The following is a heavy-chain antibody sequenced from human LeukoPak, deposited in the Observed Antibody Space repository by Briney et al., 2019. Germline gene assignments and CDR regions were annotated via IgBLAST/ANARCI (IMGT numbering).Heavy chain of an antibody. CDR2: IYYSGST. Sequence: SETLSLTCTVSGGSISSYYWSWIRQPPGKGLEWIGYIYYSGSTNYNPSLKSRVTISVDTSKNQFSLKLSSVTAADTAVYYCAGSGYDSIGVVEHRLDYWGQEPWSPSPQ. D-gene: IGHD5-12*01. V-gene: IGHV4-59*01. CDR3: AGSGYDSIGVVEHRLDY. CDR1: GGSISSYY. J-gene: IGHJ4*01.